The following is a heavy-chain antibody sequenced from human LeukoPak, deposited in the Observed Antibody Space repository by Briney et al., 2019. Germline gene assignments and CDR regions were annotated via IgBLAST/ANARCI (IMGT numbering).Heavy chain of an antibody. V-gene: IGHV3-7*03. Sequence: GGSLRLSCAVSGFTFTNYWMSWARQSPGKGLEWVANIYLDGSRAYYVDSVKGRFTISRDNAKNSLYLQMNSLRAEDTALYYCARAPGVNYYYYMDVWGKGTTVTVSS. CDR3: ARAPGVNYYYYMDV. D-gene: IGHD2-8*01. J-gene: IGHJ6*03. CDR2: IYLDGSRA. CDR1: GFTFTNYW.